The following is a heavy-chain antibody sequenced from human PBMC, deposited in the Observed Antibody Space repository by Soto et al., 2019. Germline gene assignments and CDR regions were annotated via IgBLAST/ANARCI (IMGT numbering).Heavy chain of an antibody. Sequence: GGSLRLSCEASGFTFRVFDIYWVRQAAGEGLECVSGIGTLPDTYYAASVPGRFTISRDNARGSVYLQMNRLTADDTALYFCARGRSKDFTSTPPPSFDHWGQGVLVTVSS. V-gene: IGHV3-13*01. D-gene: IGHD2-15*01. CDR3: ARGRSKDFTSTPPPSFDH. CDR2: IGTLPDT. CDR1: GFTFRVFD. J-gene: IGHJ5*02.